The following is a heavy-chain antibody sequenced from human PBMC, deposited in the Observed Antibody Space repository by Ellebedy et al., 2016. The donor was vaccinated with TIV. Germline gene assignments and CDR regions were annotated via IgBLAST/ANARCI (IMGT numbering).Heavy chain of an antibody. CDR1: GDSISSYY. Sequence: GSLRLSCSVSGDSISSYYWSWIRQPPGKGLEWIGYIYYTVTTRYNPSLKSRVTISADTSKNQFSLKLSSVTAADTAVYYCARDRTDGYFVWGQGTLVTVSS. CDR3: ARDRTDGYFV. V-gene: IGHV4-59*01. J-gene: IGHJ4*02. D-gene: IGHD5-18*01. CDR2: IYYTVTT.